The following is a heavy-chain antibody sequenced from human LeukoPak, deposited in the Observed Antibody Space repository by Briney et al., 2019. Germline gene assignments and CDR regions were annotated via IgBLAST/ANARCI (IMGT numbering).Heavy chain of an antibody. CDR3: AVDSGSHRVVY. CDR1: GFTFSGYE. D-gene: IGHD1-26*01. Sequence: GSLRLSCAASGFTFSGYEMNWVRQPPGKGLEWMGSIYYSGRTYYSPSLKSRLTISVDTSKNQYSLKLSSVTAADTAVYYCAVDSGSHRVVYWGQGTLVTVSS. CDR2: IYYSGRT. V-gene: IGHV4-59*05. J-gene: IGHJ4*02.